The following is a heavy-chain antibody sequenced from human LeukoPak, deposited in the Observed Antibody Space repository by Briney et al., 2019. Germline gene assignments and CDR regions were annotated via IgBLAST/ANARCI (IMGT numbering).Heavy chain of an antibody. V-gene: IGHV1-69*05. D-gene: IGHD5-12*01. CDR1: GYTFTSYD. CDR2: IIPIFGTA. Sequence: SVKVSCKASGYTFTSYDINWVRQATGQGLEWMGRIIPIFGTANYAQKFQGRVTITTDESTSTAYMELSSLRSEDTAVYYCATGLRTGAPDYWGQGTLVTVSS. J-gene: IGHJ4*02. CDR3: ATGLRTGAPDY.